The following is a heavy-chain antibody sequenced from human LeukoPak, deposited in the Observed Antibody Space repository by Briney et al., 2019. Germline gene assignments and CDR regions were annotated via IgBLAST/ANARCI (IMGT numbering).Heavy chain of an antibody. Sequence: GSLRLSCAASGFTFSSYAMSWVRQAPGKGLEWIGSIYHSGSTYYNPSLKRRVTISLCTSKNQVSLELSSVSPEKTAVYFCARDCRIAGARYYYFDYWGPGTLVTVSS. CDR3: ARDCRIAGARYYYFDY. V-gene: IGHV4-38-2*02. D-gene: IGHD3-10*01. CDR2: IYHSGST. J-gene: IGHJ4*02. CDR1: GFTFSSYA.